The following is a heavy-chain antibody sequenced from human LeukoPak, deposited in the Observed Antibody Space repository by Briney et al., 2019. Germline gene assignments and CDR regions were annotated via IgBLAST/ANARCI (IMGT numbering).Heavy chain of an antibody. CDR1: GYTFTSYA. Sequence: ASVSVSCKASGYTFTSYAMHWVRQAPGQRLEWMGWINAGNGNTKYSQKFQGRVTITRDTSASTAYMELSSLRSEDTAVYYCARGDDFWSGYSPNWFDPWGQGTLVTVSS. V-gene: IGHV1-3*01. CDR3: ARGDDFWSGYSPNWFDP. CDR2: INAGNGNT. J-gene: IGHJ5*02. D-gene: IGHD3-3*01.